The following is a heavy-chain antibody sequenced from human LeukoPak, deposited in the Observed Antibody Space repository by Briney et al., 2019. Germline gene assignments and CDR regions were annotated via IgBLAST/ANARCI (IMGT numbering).Heavy chain of an antibody. CDR1: GYSFTTFW. D-gene: IGHD1-14*01. CDR2: IHPGGSDT. CDR3: SIPGGTYGKEV. J-gene: IGHJ6*04. Sequence: GESLKISCKGSGYSFTTFWIGWVRQMPGKGLEWMGIIHPGGSDTRYSPSFQGQVTISADKSISTAYLQWSSLKASDTAMYYCSIPGGTYGKEVLGKGTTVTVSS. V-gene: IGHV5-51*01.